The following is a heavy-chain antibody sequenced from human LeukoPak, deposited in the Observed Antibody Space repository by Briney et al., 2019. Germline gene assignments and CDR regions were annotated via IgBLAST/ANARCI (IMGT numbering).Heavy chain of an antibody. CDR2: ISGSGGST. V-gene: IGHV3-23*01. J-gene: IGHJ4*02. CDR1: GFTFSSYA. D-gene: IGHD5-18*01. CDR3: AKDGSYGLIFDY. Sequence: WGSLRLSCAASGFTFSSYAMSWVRQAPGKGLEWVSAISGSGGSTYYADSVKGRFTISRDNSKNTLYLQMNSLRAEDTAVYYCAKDGSYGLIFDYWGQGTLVTVSS.